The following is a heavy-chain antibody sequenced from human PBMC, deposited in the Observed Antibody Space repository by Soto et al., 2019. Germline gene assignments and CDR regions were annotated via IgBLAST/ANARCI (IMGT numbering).Heavy chain of an antibody. J-gene: IGHJ2*01. V-gene: IGHV3-23*01. Sequence: EVQLLESGGGLLQPGGSLRLSCAASRFTFSSYAMNWVRQAPGKGLEWVSAITGSGATTYYADSVEGRFTISRDNSKNMLYLQMNSLRADDRAVYYCAKVVTTVAIRYFELWGRGTLVTVSS. CDR3: AKVVTTVAIRYFEL. CDR2: ITGSGATT. CDR1: RFTFSSYA. D-gene: IGHD4-17*01.